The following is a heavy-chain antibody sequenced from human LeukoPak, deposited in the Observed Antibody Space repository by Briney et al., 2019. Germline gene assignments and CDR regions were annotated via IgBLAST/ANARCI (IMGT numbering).Heavy chain of an antibody. CDR3: AREDYYMDV. V-gene: IGHV3-30-3*01. CDR2: ISYDGSNK. CDR1: GFTFSSYA. J-gene: IGHJ6*03. Sequence: GGSLRLSCAASGFTFSSYAMHWVRQAPGKGLEWVAVISYDGSNKYYADSVKGRFTISRDNSKNTLYLQMNSLRAEDTAVYYCAREDYYMDVWGKGTTVTVSS.